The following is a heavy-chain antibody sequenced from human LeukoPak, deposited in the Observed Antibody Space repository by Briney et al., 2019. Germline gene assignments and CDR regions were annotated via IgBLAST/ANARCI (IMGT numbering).Heavy chain of an antibody. CDR1: GFAFTSYA. CDR2: ISGSGGST. D-gene: IGHD3-22*01. J-gene: IGHJ4*02. Sequence: PGGSLRLSCAASGFAFTSYAMSWVRQAPGKGLEWVSAISGSGGSTYYADSVKGRFTISRDNSKNTLYLQMNSLRAEDTAVYYCATSRTMHYYDSSGYYYYFDYWGQGTLVTVSS. CDR3: ATSRTMHYYDSSGYYYYFDY. V-gene: IGHV3-23*01.